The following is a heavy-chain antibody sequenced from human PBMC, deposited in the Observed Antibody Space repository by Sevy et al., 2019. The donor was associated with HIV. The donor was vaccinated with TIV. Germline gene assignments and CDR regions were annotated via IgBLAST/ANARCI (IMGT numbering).Heavy chain of an antibody. D-gene: IGHD5-12*01. J-gene: IGHJ5*02. V-gene: IGHV1-18*01. CDR3: VIEMATNLNWFDP. Sequence: ASVKVSCKVSGYTFNTYGVTWVRQSPGQGLEWIGWISAYNGNTNYAQTLQGRVTMTTDTSTSTAYMELRSLRSDDTAVYYCVIEMATNLNWFDPWGQGTLVTVSS. CDR1: GYTFNTYG. CDR2: ISAYNGNT.